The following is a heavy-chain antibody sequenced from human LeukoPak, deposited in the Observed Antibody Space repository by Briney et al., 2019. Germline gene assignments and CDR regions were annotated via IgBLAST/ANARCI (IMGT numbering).Heavy chain of an antibody. CDR2: ISGSGSYT. CDR1: GFSFSDYY. Sequence: PGGSLRLSCAASGFSFSDYYMTWIRQAPGMGLECVSYISGSGSYTNYADSVKGRFTISRDNSKNTLYLQMNSLRAEDTAVYYCAKKRSGSYPYYFDYWGQGTLVTVSS. V-gene: IGHV3-11*03. CDR3: AKKRSGSYPYYFDY. J-gene: IGHJ4*02. D-gene: IGHD3-10*01.